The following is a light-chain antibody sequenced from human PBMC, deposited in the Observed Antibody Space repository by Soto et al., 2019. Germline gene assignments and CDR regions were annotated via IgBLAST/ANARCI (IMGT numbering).Light chain of an antibody. CDR1: QSVSSN. CDR3: QQYNNWPRT. V-gene: IGKV3-15*01. CDR2: GAS. Sequence: EIVMTQSPATLSVSPGERATLSCRASQSVSSNLAWYQQKPGQAPRLLIYGASTRATGIPARFSGSGSGTEFTLNIRSLQSEDFAVYYCQQYNNWPRTFGQRTKVEIK. J-gene: IGKJ1*01.